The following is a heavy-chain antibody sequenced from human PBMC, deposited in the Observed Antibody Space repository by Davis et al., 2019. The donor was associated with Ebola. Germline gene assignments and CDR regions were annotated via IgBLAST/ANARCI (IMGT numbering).Heavy chain of an antibody. Sequence: GGSLRLSCAASGFTFSSYGMHWVRQAPGKGLEWVAVIWYDGSNKYYADSVKGRFTISRDNSKNTLYLQMNSLRAEYTAVYYCAKGRITMIVVSPFDYWGQGTLVTVSS. D-gene: IGHD3-22*01. J-gene: IGHJ4*02. CDR1: GFTFSSYG. V-gene: IGHV3-30*02. CDR2: IWYDGSNK. CDR3: AKGRITMIVVSPFDY.